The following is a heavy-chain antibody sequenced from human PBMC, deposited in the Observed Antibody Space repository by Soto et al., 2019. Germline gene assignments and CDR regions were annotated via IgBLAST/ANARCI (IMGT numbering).Heavy chain of an antibody. D-gene: IGHD3-10*01. Sequence: GGSLRLSCAASGFTFSSYGMHWVRQAPGKGLEWVAVISYDGSNKYYADSVKGRFTISRDNSKNTLYLQMNSLRAEDTAVYYCAKERTMVRGVTLDLFDPWGQGTLVTVSS. J-gene: IGHJ5*02. V-gene: IGHV3-30*18. CDR2: ISYDGSNK. CDR1: GFTFSSYG. CDR3: AKERTMVRGVTLDLFDP.